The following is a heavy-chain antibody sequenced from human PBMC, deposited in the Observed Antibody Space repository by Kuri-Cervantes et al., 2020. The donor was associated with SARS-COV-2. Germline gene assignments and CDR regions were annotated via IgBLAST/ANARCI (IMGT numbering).Heavy chain of an antibody. CDR2: ISASGST. CDR3: ARGTGDLDQ. V-gene: IGHV4-4*07. CDR1: GDSINHYY. J-gene: IGHJ5*02. Sequence: SETLSLTCSVSGDSINHYYWSWIRQTAVKGLEWIGRISASGSTNYNPSLKSRVSMSVDTSKNQFSLKLTSVTAADTAVYYCARGTGDLDQWGQGTLVTVSS. D-gene: IGHD7-27*01.